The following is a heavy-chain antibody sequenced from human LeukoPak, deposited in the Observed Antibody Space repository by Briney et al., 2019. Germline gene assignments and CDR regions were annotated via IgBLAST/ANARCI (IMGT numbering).Heavy chain of an antibody. J-gene: IGHJ4*02. CDR1: GFIFSSCN. CDR2: ISNNGGYT. Sequence: PGGSLRLSCAASGFIFSSCNMDWVRQAPGKGLEWVSAISNNGGYTYYADSVQGRFTISRDNSKSTLCLQMNSLRAEDTAVYYCAKQLGYCSDGSCYFPYWGQGTLVTVSS. D-gene: IGHD2-15*01. V-gene: IGHV3-23*01. CDR3: AKQLGYCSDGSCYFPY.